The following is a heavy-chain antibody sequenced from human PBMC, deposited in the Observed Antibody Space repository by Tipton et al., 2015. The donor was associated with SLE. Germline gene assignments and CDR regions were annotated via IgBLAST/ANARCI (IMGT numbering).Heavy chain of an antibody. V-gene: IGHV3-30*02. CDR3: AKERRVYYYYGMDV. CDR2: IRYDGSNK. Sequence: SLRLSCAASGFTFSSYGMHWVRQAPGKGLEWAAFIRYDGSNKYYADSVKGRFTISRDNSKNTLYLQMNSLRAEDTAVYYCAKERRVYYYYGMDVWGQGP. J-gene: IGHJ6*02. CDR1: GFTFSSYG. D-gene: IGHD6-13*01.